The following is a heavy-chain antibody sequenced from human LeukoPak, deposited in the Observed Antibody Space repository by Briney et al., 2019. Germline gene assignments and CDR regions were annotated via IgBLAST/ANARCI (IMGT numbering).Heavy chain of an antibody. J-gene: IGHJ6*02. V-gene: IGHV3-11*01. D-gene: IGHD2-2*01. CDR2: ISNSGTTV. CDR3: ALGTINKDYYFGMDV. CDR1: GFTFSDYY. Sequence: GGSLRLSCAASGFTFSDYYMTWLRQAPGKVLQWLSYISNSGTTVFYADSVKGRFTVSRDNAKRSLYLQIESLRDDDTAVYHCALGTINKDYYFGMDVWGQGTTVTVSS.